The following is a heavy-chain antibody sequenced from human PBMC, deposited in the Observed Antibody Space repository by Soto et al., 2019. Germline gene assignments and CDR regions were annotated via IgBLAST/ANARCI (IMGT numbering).Heavy chain of an antibody. CDR1: GYTFKNFA. CDR3: ARDRSVAGTPRYFDA. Sequence: QVQLVQSGAEVKKPGTSVKVSCQASGYTFKNFAMNWVRQAPGQGLEWMGWISAYNGYTNIAQKFQGRVTMTTDTSTNTAFIELRSLTSADTAVYYCARDRSVAGTPRYFDAWGQGSLVTVSS. J-gene: IGHJ5*02. CDR2: ISAYNGYT. V-gene: IGHV1-18*01. D-gene: IGHD6-19*01.